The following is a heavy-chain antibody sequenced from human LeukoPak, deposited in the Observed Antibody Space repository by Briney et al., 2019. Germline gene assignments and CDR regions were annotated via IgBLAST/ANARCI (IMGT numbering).Heavy chain of an antibody. V-gene: IGHV1-3*01. CDR2: INAGNGNT. J-gene: IGHJ4*02. D-gene: IGHD2-2*01. CDR3: ARVQSAYCSSTSCYGGYFDY. Sequence: GASVKVSCKASGYTFTSYAMHWVRQAPGQRLEWMGWINAGNGNTKHSQKFQGRVTITRDTSASTAYMELSSLRSGDTAVYYCARVQSAYCSSTSCYGGYFDYWGQGTLVTVSS. CDR1: GYTFTSYA.